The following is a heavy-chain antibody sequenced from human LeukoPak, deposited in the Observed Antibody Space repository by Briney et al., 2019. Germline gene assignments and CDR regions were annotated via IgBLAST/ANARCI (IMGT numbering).Heavy chain of an antibody. Sequence: ASVKVSCKASGYTFTSYGISWVRQAPGQGLEWMGWISAYNGNTNYAQKLQGRVTMTTDTSTSTAYMELRSLRSDATAVYYCARGPGKDYGDYLTQDAFDIWGQGTMVTVSS. CDR1: GYTFTSYG. V-gene: IGHV1-18*01. D-gene: IGHD4-17*01. CDR3: ARGPGKDYGDYLTQDAFDI. CDR2: ISAYNGNT. J-gene: IGHJ3*02.